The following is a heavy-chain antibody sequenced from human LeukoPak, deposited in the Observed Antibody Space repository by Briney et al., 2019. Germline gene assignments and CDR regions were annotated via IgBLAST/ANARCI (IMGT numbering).Heavy chain of an antibody. Sequence: SETLSLTCAVYGGSFSGYYWSWIRQPPGKGLEWIGKINHSGSTNYNPSLKSRVTISVDTSKNQFSLKLSSVTAADTAVYYCARGPPGEMATINPFDYWGQGTLVTVSS. J-gene: IGHJ4*02. D-gene: IGHD5-24*01. V-gene: IGHV4-34*01. CDR2: INHSGST. CDR1: GGSFSGYY. CDR3: ARGPPGEMATINPFDY.